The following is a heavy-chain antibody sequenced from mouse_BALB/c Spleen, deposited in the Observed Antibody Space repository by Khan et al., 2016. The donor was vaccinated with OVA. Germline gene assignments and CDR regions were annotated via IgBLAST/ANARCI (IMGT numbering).Heavy chain of an antibody. V-gene: IGHV1S135*01. Sequence: EVQLQESGPELMKPGASVKISCKASGYSFTSYYLHWVMQSHGESLEWIGYVDPFSGGTTYNQKFKGKATLTADKSSSTAYMQLSSLTSEDSAVYYCARRTTGYTMDYWGQGTSVTVSP. CDR3: ARRTTGYTMDY. CDR1: GYSFTSYY. J-gene: IGHJ4*01. CDR2: VDPFSGGT. D-gene: IGHD2-14*01.